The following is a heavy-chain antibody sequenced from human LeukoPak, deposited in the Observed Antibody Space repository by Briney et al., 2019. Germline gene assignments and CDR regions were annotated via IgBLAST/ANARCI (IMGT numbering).Heavy chain of an antibody. V-gene: IGHV3-21*01. CDR1: GFTFSSYS. D-gene: IGHD2-2*01. Sequence: KPGGSLRLSCAASGFTFSSYSMNWVRQAPGKGLEWVSSISSSSSYIYYADSVKGRFTISRDNAKNSLYLQMNSLRAEDTAVYYCARVGYYYCSSTSCYGMDYYYYMDVWGKGTTVTVSS. CDR2: ISSSSSYI. J-gene: IGHJ6*03. CDR3: ARVGYYYCSSTSCYGMDYYYYMDV.